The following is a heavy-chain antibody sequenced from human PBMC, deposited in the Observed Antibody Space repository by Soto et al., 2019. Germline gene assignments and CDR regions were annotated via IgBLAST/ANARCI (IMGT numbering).Heavy chain of an antibody. J-gene: IGHJ3*02. CDR3: AKVRISSSWYAPDDAFDI. V-gene: IGHV3-23*01. D-gene: IGHD6-13*01. CDR2: ISGSGGST. CDR1: GFTFSSYA. Sequence: GGSLRLSCAASGFTFSSYAMSWVRQAPGKGLEWVSAISGSGGSTYYADSVKGRFTISRDNSKNTLYLQMNSLRAEDTAVYYCAKVRISSSWYAPDDAFDIWGQGTMVTVSS.